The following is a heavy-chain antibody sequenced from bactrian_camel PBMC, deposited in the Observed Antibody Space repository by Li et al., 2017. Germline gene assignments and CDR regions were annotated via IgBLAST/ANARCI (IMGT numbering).Heavy chain of an antibody. CDR3: AARSVGWCPLFEHWLGKRAYTPGGYFAN. CDR1: SGTASDYC. CDR2: IDNTGKI. V-gene: IGHV3S57*01. J-gene: IGHJ6*01. D-gene: IGHD1*01. Sequence: HVQLVESGGGSVQAGESLSLSCSDSSGTASDYCMGWFRQAPGKEREAVATIDNTGKITYAESVKGRFIISLDNANTTLYLQMNSLKPEDTAMYYCAARSVGWCPLFEHWLGKRAYTPGGYFANWGQGTQVTVS.